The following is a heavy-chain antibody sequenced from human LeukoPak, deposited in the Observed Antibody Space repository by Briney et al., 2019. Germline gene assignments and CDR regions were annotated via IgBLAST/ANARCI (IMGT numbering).Heavy chain of an antibody. CDR2: IYYSGST. CDR1: GGSISSGDYY. J-gene: IGHJ4*02. V-gene: IGHV4-30-4*01. CDR3: ARDKGGISYFDY. D-gene: IGHD1-26*01. Sequence: SQTLSLTCTVSGGSISSGDYYWSWIRQPXXXGLEWIGYIYYSGSTYYNPSLKSRVTISVDTSKNQSSLKLSSVTAADTAVYYCARDKGGISYFDYWGQGTLVTVSS.